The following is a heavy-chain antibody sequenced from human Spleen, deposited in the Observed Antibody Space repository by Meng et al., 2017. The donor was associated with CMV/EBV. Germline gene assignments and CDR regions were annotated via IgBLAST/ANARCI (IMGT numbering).Heavy chain of an antibody. V-gene: IGHV4-34*01. CDR1: CESFNNYF. J-gene: IGHJ4*02. CDR2: INHSGST. D-gene: IGHD5-24*01. CDR3: AIVEMATIANDY. Sequence: TCAVYCESFNNYFCNWIRQPPGKGLEWIGEINHSGSTNYNPSLKSRVTVSIDTSKNQFSLKLSSVTAADTAMYYCAIVEMATIANDYWGQGTLVTVSS.